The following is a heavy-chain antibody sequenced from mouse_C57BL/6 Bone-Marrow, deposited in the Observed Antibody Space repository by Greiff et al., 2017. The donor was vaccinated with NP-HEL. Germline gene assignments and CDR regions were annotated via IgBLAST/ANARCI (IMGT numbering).Heavy chain of an antibody. Sequence: EVKVVESEGGLVQPGSSMKLSCTASGFTFSDYYMAWVRQVPEKGLEWVANINYDGSSTYYLDSLKSRFIISRDNAKNILYLQMSSLKSEDTATYYCARDLGSSLDYWGQGTTLTVSS. CDR3: ARDLGSSLDY. D-gene: IGHD1-1*01. J-gene: IGHJ2*01. CDR1: GFTFSDYY. CDR2: INYDGSST. V-gene: IGHV5-16*01.